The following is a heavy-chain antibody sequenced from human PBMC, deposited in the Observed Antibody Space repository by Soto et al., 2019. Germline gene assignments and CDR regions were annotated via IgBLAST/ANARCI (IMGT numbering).Heavy chain of an antibody. J-gene: IGHJ4*02. CDR2: ISYDGSNK. V-gene: IGHV3-30-3*01. CDR3: ASHRSMIYRGSYRGFDY. CDR1: GFTFSSYA. Sequence: QVQLVESGGGVVQPGRSLRLSCAASGFTFSSYAMHWVRQAPGKGLEWVAVISYDGSNKYYADSVKGRFTISRDNSKNTLYLQMNSLRAEDTAVYYCASHRSMIYRGSYRGFDYWGQGTLVTVSS. D-gene: IGHD1-26*01.